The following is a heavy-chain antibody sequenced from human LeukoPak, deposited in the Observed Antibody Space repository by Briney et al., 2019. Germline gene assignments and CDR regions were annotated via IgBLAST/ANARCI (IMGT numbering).Heavy chain of an antibody. Sequence: PSETLSLTCTVSGGSISSGSYYWSWIRQPPGKGLEWIGYIYYSGSTNYNPSLKSRVTISVDTSKNQFSLKLSSVAAADTAVYYCASSSWYGRDYYYYYMDVWGKGTTVTISS. J-gene: IGHJ6*03. CDR1: GGSISSGSYY. CDR3: ASSSWYGRDYYYYYMDV. V-gene: IGHV4-61*01. D-gene: IGHD6-13*01. CDR2: IYYSGST.